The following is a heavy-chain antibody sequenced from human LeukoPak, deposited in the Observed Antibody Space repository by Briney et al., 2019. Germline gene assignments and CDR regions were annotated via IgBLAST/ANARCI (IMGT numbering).Heavy chain of an antibody. Sequence: PSQTLSLTCTVSGGSISSGSYYWSWIRQPAGKGLEWIGRIYISGSTNYNPSLKSRVTMSVDTSKNQFSLKLSSVTAADTAVYYCARHKYSSGWPPEGAFDIWGQGTMVTVSS. J-gene: IGHJ3*02. D-gene: IGHD6-19*01. CDR1: GGSISSGSYY. CDR3: ARHKYSSGWPPEGAFDI. CDR2: IYISGST. V-gene: IGHV4-61*02.